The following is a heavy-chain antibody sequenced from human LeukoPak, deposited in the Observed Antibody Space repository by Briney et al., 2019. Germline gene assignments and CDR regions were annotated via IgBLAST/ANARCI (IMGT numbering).Heavy chain of an antibody. CDR1: GFTLSGFV. J-gene: IGHJ4*02. CDR2: LWDDTTNK. V-gene: IGHV3-30*02. D-gene: IGHD6-13*01. Sequence: GGSLRLSCAASGFTLSGFVMHWVRQAPGKGLEWVACLWDDTTNKYYGDSVKGRFSISRDNSKNILYLQMNSLSPEDTAVYYCAKDPEVRRVSGIAAAGPPFDYWGQGTLVTVSS. CDR3: AKDPEVRRVSGIAAAGPPFDY.